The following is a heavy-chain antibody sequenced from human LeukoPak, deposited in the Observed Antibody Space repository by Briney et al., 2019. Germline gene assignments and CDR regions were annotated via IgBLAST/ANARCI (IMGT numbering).Heavy chain of an antibody. Sequence: GGSLRLSCAASGFTFSNYWMHWVRQAPGKGLVWVSRISSDGSSTLYADSAKGRFTTPRDNAKNTLYLEMNSLRAEDTGVYYCARDSILADGDFDYWGQGTLVTVSS. CDR2: ISSDGSST. V-gene: IGHV3-74*01. D-gene: IGHD6-13*01. CDR3: ARDSILADGDFDY. CDR1: GFTFSNYW. J-gene: IGHJ4*02.